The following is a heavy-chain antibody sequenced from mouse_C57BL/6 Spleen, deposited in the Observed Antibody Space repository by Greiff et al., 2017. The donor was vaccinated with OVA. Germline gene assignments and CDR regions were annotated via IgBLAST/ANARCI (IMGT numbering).Heavy chain of an antibody. V-gene: IGHV1-18*01. CDR3: ASLYYYGSSYYAMDY. CDR1: GYTFTDYN. CDR2: INPNNGGT. D-gene: IGHD1-1*01. J-gene: IGHJ4*01. Sequence: VQLQQSGPELVKPGASVKIPCKASGYTFTDYNMDWVKQSHGKSLEWIGDINPNNGGTIYNQKFKGKATLTVDKSSSTAYMELRSLTSEDTAVYYCASLYYYGSSYYAMDYWGQGTSVTVSS.